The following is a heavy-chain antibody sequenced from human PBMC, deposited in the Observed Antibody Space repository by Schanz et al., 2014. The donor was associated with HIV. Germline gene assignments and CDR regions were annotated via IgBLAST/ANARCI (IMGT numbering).Heavy chain of an antibody. CDR2: VSCDGSKK. V-gene: IGHV3-30-3*01. CDR3: ARDGARTSHWGF. Sequence: QVQLVESGGGVVQPGRSLRLSCAASGFTFSSYDMYWVRQAPGKGLEWVAVVSCDGSKKYYADSVKGRFTISRDNSKNTLYLQMNSLGVEDTAVYFCARDGARTSHWGFWGQGTLVTVSS. CDR1: GFTFSSYD. D-gene: IGHD2-2*01. J-gene: IGHJ4*02.